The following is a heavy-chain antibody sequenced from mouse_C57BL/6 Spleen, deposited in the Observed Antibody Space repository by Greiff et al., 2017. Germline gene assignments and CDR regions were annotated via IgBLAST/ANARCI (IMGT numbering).Heavy chain of an antibody. V-gene: IGHV2-2*01. CDR1: GFSLTSYG. Sequence: QVQLKQSGPGLVQPSQSLSITCTVSGFSLTSYGVHWVRQSPGKGLEWLGVIWSGGSTDYNAAFISSLSISKDNSKSQVFFKMNSLQDDDTAIYYCARNEGLRHWCFDVWGTGTTVTVSS. CDR2: IWSGGST. CDR3: ARNEGLRHWCFDV. D-gene: IGHD2-4*01. J-gene: IGHJ1*03.